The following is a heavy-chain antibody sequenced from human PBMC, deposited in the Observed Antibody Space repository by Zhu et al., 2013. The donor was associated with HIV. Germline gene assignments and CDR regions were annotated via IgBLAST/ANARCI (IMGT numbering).Heavy chain of an antibody. CDR1: GYTLTGYY. Sequence: QVQLVQSGAEVKKPGASVKVSCKASGYTLTGYYIHWVRQAPGQGLEWVGWINPNSGGTKYAQKFQDRVTMTRDTSINTAYMELSRLRSDDTAMYYCARVADRFCSTTSCHNYFDPWGQGTLVTVSS. V-gene: IGHV1-2*02. CDR3: ARVADRFCSTTSCHNYFDP. CDR2: INPNSGGT. J-gene: IGHJ5*02. D-gene: IGHD2-2*01.